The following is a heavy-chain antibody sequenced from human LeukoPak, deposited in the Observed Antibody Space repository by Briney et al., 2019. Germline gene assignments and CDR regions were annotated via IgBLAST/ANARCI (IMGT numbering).Heavy chain of an antibody. CDR2: ISYDGSNK. CDR3: ARNRGGYYDFWSGYYRYYYYMDV. Sequence: GRSLRLSCAASGFTFSSYAMHWVRQAPGKGLEWVAVISYDGSNKYYADSVKGRFTISRDNSKNTLYLQVNSLRAEDTAVYYCARNRGGYYDFWSGYYRYYYYMDVWGKGTTVTVSS. J-gene: IGHJ6*03. D-gene: IGHD3-3*01. CDR1: GFTFSSYA. V-gene: IGHV3-30*01.